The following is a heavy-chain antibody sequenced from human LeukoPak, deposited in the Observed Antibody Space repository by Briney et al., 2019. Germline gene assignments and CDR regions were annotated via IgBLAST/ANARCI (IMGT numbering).Heavy chain of an antibody. D-gene: IGHD3-10*01. Sequence: PGRSLRLSCAASGFTFSSYAMHWVRQAPGKGLEWVANIKQDGGEKYYVDSVKGRLTISRDNPKNTLYLQMNSLRAEDTAVYFCAKRGVVIRVILVGFHKQAYYFDSWGQEALVTVSS. CDR1: GFTFSSYA. J-gene: IGHJ4*02. CDR3: AKRGVVIRVILVGFHKQAYYFDS. CDR2: IKQDGGEK. V-gene: IGHV3-7*03.